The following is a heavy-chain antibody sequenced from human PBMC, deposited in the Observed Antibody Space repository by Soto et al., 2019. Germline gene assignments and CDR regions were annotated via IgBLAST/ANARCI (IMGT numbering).Heavy chain of an antibody. CDR1: GFTFRNSA. J-gene: IGHJ4*02. D-gene: IGHD3-22*01. V-gene: IGHV3-23*01. CDR2: VSGRGDET. Sequence: GGSLRLSCAASGFTFRNSAMTWVRQAPGKGPDWVSTVSGRGDETFHADSVKARCIISRDSSSNTLFLQMNSLRAEDTAIYYCGRCDSSGYFDRFWGQGTLVTVSS. CDR3: GRCDSSGYFDRF.